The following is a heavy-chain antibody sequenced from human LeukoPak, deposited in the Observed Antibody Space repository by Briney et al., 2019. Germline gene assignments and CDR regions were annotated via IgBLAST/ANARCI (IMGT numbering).Heavy chain of an antibody. CDR2: ISGDGATI. J-gene: IGHJ4*02. V-gene: IGHV3-48*04. D-gene: IGHD3-10*01. CDR1: GFTFSSYS. Sequence: GGSLRLSCAASGFTFSSYSMNWVRQAPGKGLEWLSYISGDGATIHYADSVRGRFTVSRDNAKNSLFLQMNSLRAEDTAIYYCTREDYYYAAGYWGQGTLVTVSS. CDR3: TREDYYYAAGY.